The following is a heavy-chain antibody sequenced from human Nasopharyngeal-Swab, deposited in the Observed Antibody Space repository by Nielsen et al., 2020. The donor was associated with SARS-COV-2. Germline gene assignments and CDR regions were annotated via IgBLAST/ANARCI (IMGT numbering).Heavy chain of an antibody. D-gene: IGHD4-11*01. CDR2: INRSGGNI. J-gene: IGHJ4*02. CDR3: ARGTADYSNPSFDY. Sequence: SLKISCVGSGFTFDDYAMHWVRQAPGKGLEWVSNINRSGGNIGYADSVKGRFTISRDNAKNSLYLLVDSLRSEDTALYYCARGTADYSNPSFDYWGQGTLVTVPS. CDR1: GFTFDDYA. V-gene: IGHV3-9*01.